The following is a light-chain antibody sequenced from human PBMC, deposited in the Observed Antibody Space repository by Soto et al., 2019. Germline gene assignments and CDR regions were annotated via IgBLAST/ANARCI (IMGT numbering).Light chain of an antibody. V-gene: IGLV2-14*03. CDR1: SSDIGAYDY. J-gene: IGLJ2*01. CDR3: CSYTTTSTFV. CDR2: EVF. Sequence: QSALTQPASVSGSPGQSITISCTGTSSDIGAYDYVSWYQQHPGKAPKLMIYEVFRRPSGISDRFSGSKSGNTASLTISGLQVEDEADYYCCSYTTTSTFVFGGGTKVTVL.